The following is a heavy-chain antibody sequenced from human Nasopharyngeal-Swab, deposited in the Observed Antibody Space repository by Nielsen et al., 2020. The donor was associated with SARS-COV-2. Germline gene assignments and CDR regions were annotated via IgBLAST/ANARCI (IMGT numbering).Heavy chain of an antibody. CDR1: GFTFSTFW. CDR3: VRDSGSYLGIDY. D-gene: IGHD1-26*01. V-gene: IGHV3-7*01. CDR2: IKKDGGEK. J-gene: IGHJ4*02. Sequence: GVLKISCAASGFTFSTFWMSWVRQAPGKGLEWVANIKKDGGEKNYVDSVKGRFTTSRDNAKNSLYLQMNSLRAEDTAVYYCVRDSGSYLGIDYWGQGTLVTVSS.